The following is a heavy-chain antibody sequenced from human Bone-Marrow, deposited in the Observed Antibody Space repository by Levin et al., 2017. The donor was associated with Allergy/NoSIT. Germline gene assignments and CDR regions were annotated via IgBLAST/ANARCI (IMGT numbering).Heavy chain of an antibody. CDR2: IIPILNIT. V-gene: IGHV1-69*04. CDR1: KGTFGSST. J-gene: IGHJ4*02. Sequence: EASVKVSCKASKGTFGSSTITWVRQAPGQGLEWMGRIIPILNITTSAQNLQGRVTLTADKSTNTAYMELRSLRFEDTAVYYCARDTDSYASGSPYWGQGTLVTVSS. D-gene: IGHD3-10*01. CDR3: ARDTDSYASGSPY.